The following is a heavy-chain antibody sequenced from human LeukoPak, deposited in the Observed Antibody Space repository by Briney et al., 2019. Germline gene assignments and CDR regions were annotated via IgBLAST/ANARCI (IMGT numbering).Heavy chain of an antibody. CDR2: ISSSGSTI. D-gene: IGHD4-17*01. CDR3: AREDYGVPGSFDY. V-gene: IGHV3-11*04. CDR1: GFTFSDSY. Sequence: GGSLRLSCAASGFTFSDSYMSWIRHAPGKWLGWVSYISSSGSTIYYADSVKGRFTISRDNAKNSLYLQMNSLRAEDTAVYYCAREDYGVPGSFDYWGQGTLVTGSS. J-gene: IGHJ4*02.